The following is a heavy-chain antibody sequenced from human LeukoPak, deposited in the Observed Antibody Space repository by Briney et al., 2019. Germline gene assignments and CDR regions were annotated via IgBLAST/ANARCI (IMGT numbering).Heavy chain of an antibody. CDR3: ARDESFGVVIIGYYYYYGMDV. Sequence: GGSLRLSCAASGFTFSSYWMSWVRQAPGKGLEWVANIKQDGSEKYYVDSVKGRFTISRDNAKNSLYLQMNGLRAEDTAVYYCARDESFGVVIIGYYYYYGMDVWGQGTTVTVSS. D-gene: IGHD3-3*01. CDR1: GFTFSSYW. V-gene: IGHV3-7*03. J-gene: IGHJ6*02. CDR2: IKQDGSEK.